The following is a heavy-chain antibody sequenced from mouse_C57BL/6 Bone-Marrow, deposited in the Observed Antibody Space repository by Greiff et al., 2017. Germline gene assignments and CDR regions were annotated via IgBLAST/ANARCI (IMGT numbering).Heavy chain of an antibody. V-gene: IGHV1-18*01. J-gene: IGHJ3*01. CDR3: AKRGVRRAWFAY. CDR1: GYTFTDYN. D-gene: IGHD2-12*01. Sequence: VQLQQSGPELVKPGASVKIPCKASGYTFTDYNMDWVKQSHGKSLEWIGDINPNNGGTIYNQKFKGKATLTVDKSSSTAYMELRSLTSEDNAVYNCAKRGVRRAWFAYWGQGTLVTVSA. CDR2: INPNNGGT.